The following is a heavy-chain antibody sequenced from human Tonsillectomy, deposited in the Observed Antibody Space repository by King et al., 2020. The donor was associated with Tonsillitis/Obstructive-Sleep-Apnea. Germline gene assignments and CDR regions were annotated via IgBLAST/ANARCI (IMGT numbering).Heavy chain of an antibody. CDR1: GFTFRNSA. CDR3: AKEGPGGQQLIWVDS. V-gene: IGHV3-23*04. Sequence: VQLVESGGGLVQPGGSLRLSCAASGFTFRNSAMSWVRQVPGKRLEWVSAISGSGNEKYYADSVRGRFIISRDNSKKTLYLQLNSLRADDTALYYCAKEGPGGQQLIWVDSWGQGTLVTVSS. J-gene: IGHJ4*02. CDR2: ISGSGNEK. D-gene: IGHD6-13*01.